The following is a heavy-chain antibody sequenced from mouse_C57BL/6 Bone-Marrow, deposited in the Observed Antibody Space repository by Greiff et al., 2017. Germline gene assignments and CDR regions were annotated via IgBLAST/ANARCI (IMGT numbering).Heavy chain of an antibody. V-gene: IGHV1-74*01. D-gene: IGHD1-1*01. Sequence: QVQLQQPGAELVKPGASVKVSCKASGYTFTSYWMHWVNQRPGPGLEWIGRIHPSDSATNYNQKFKGKATLTVDKSSSTAYMQLDSLTSEGSAVYYCAPSIYYYSTGFAYWGEGTLGTVSA. J-gene: IGHJ3*01. CDR1: GYTFTSYW. CDR2: IHPSDSAT. CDR3: APSIYYYSTGFAY.